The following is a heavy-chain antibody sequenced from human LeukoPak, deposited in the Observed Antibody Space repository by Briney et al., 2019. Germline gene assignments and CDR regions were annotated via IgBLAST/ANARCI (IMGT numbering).Heavy chain of an antibody. Sequence: PGRSLRLSCAASGFTFSSYAVHWARQAPGKGLEWVAVISYDGSNKYYADSVKGRFTISRDNSKNTLYLQMNSLRAEDTAVYYCAREPLYNNGWQRHFDSWGQGTLVTVSS. J-gene: IGHJ4*02. CDR1: GFTFSSYA. V-gene: IGHV3-30-3*01. D-gene: IGHD6-19*01. CDR3: AREPLYNNGWQRHFDS. CDR2: ISYDGSNK.